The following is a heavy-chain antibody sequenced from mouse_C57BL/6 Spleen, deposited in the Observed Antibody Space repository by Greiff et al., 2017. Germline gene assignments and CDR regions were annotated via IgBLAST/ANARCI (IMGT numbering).Heavy chain of an antibody. J-gene: IGHJ2*01. Sequence: VQRVESGPELVKPGASVKFSCKASGYAFSSSWMNWVKPRPGKGLEWIGRIYPGDGDTNYNGKFKGKATLTADKSSSTAYRLLSSLSSEDSAVYICARDLQPYYCDYWGQGTTLTVSS. V-gene: IGHV1-82*01. D-gene: IGHD5-1*01. CDR2: IYPGDGDT. CDR1: GYAFSSSW. CDR3: ARDLQPYYCDY.